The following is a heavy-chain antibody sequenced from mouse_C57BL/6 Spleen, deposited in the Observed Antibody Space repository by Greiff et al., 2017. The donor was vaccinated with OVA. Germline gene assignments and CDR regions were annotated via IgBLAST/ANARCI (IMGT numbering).Heavy chain of an antibody. Sequence: QVTLKVSGPGILQSSQTLSLSCSFSGFSLSTSGMGVSWIRHPPGKGLEWLAHIYWDDDKRYNPSLKSRLTISKYTSRNQVFLKITSVDTADTATYYCARSWGGYDAMDYWGQGTSVTVSS. CDR3: ARSWGGYDAMDY. J-gene: IGHJ4*01. CDR1: GFSLSTSGMG. CDR2: IYWDDDK. V-gene: IGHV8-12*01.